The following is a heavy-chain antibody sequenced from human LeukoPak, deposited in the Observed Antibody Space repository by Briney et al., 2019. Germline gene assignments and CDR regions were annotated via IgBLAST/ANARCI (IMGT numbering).Heavy chain of an antibody. CDR1: GFTFDDYA. V-gene: IGHV3-9*01. CDR3: AKDIVGAVAGLMDV. D-gene: IGHD6-19*01. J-gene: IGHJ6*02. CDR2: ISWNSGSI. Sequence: SGRSLRLSCAASGFTFDDYAMHWVRQAPGKGLEWVSGISWNSGSIGYADSVKGRFTISRDNAKNSLYLQMNSLRAEDTALYYCAKDIVGAVAGLMDVWGQGTTVTVSS.